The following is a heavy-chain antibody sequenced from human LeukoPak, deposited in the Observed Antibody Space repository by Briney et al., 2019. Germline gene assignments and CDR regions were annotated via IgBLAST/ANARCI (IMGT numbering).Heavy chain of an antibody. Sequence: PSETLSLTCTVSGGSISSSSYYWGWLRQPPGTGLEWIGSIYYIGSTYYNPSLKSRVTISVDTSKHQFSLKLSSVTAADTAVYYCARHYPDYYDSSGDAFDIWGQGTMVTVSS. D-gene: IGHD3-22*01. CDR1: GGSISSSSYY. CDR2: IYYIGST. CDR3: ARHYPDYYDSSGDAFDI. V-gene: IGHV4-39*01. J-gene: IGHJ3*02.